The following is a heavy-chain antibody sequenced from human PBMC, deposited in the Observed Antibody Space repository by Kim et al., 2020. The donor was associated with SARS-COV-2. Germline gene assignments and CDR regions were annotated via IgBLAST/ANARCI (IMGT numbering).Heavy chain of an antibody. V-gene: IGHV5-51*01. Sequence: GESLKISCKGSGYSFTSYWIGWVRQMPGKGLEWMGIIYPGDSDTRYSPSFQGQVTISADKSISTAYLQWSSLKASYTAMYYCARHDYGDYYYYYCMDVWGQGTTVTVSS. CDR1: GYSFTSYW. J-gene: IGHJ6*02. CDR3: ARHDYGDYYYYYCMDV. D-gene: IGHD4-17*01. CDR2: IYPGDSDT.